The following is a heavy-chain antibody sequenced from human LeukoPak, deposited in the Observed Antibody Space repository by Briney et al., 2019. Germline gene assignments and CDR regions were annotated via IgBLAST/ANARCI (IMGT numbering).Heavy chain of an antibody. CDR3: ARAGDSGSYYFDY. D-gene: IGHD1-26*01. CDR1: GFTFSSYC. V-gene: IGHV3-7*01. J-gene: IGHJ4*02. CDR2: IKQDGSEK. Sequence: GGSLRLSCAASGFTFSSYCMSWVRQAPGKGLEWVANIKQDGSEKYYVDSVKGRFTISRDNAKNSLYLQMNSLRAEDTAVYYCARAGDSGSYYFDYWGQGTLVTVSS.